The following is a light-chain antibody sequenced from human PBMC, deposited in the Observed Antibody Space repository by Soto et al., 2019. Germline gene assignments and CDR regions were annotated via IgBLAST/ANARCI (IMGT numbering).Light chain of an antibody. CDR3: QQYNSYSYT. V-gene: IGKV1-5*03. CDR2: KAS. Sequence: DIQMTQSPSTLSASVGDRVTITCRASQSISSWLAWYQQKPGKAPKLLIYKASSLESGVPARFSGSGSGTEFTLTISSLQPDDFATYYCQQYNSYSYTLGQGTQLEIK. J-gene: IGKJ2*01. CDR1: QSISSW.